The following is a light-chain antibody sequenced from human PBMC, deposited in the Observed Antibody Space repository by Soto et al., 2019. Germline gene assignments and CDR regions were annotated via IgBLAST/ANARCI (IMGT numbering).Light chain of an antibody. CDR2: EVS. CDR1: SSDVGGYNY. V-gene: IGLV2-14*01. Sequence: QSALTQPASVSGSPGQSITISCTGTSSDVGGYNYVSWYQQHTGKAPKVIIYEVSNRPSGVSNRFSGSKSGSTASLTISGLQAEDEADYYCSSFTSSNTLVFGGGTKLTVL. CDR3: SSFTSSNTLV. J-gene: IGLJ2*01.